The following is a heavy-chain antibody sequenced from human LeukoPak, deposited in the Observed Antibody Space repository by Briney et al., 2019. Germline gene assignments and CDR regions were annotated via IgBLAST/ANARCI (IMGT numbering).Heavy chain of an antibody. V-gene: IGHV3-33*01. Sequence: GGSLRLSCAASGFTFSSYGMHWVRQAPGKGLEWVAVIWYDGSNKYYADSVKGRFTISRDNSKNTLYLQMNSLRAEDTAVYYCARGRGWLQFSVGYWGQGTLVTVSS. J-gene: IGHJ4*02. CDR1: GFTFSSYG. D-gene: IGHD5-12*01. CDR2: IWYDGSNK. CDR3: ARGRGWLQFSVGY.